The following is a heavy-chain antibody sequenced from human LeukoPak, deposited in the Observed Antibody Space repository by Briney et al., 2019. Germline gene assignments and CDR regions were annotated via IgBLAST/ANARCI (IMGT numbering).Heavy chain of an antibody. V-gene: IGHV3-9*01. CDR1: GFTFVDYV. CDR3: AKDGRELRTDEPYLDY. CDR2: TYWNSGKI. D-gene: IGHD1-26*01. J-gene: IGHJ4*02. Sequence: GGSVRLSCVVSGFTFVDYVRHWVWHAPGKGLACVSGTYWNSGKIAYADSVKGRFTISRDNVKNSLYLQMNSLRPEDTAFYFCAKDGRELRTDEPYLDYWGQGTLVSVSS.